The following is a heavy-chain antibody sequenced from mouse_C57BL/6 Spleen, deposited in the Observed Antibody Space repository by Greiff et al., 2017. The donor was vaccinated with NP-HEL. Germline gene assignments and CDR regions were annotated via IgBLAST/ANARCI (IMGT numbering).Heavy chain of an antibody. CDR3: ARFYYDAMDY. CDR1: GFSLTSYG. D-gene: IGHD2-1*01. Sequence: QVQLKESGPGLVQPSQSLSITCTVSGFSLTSYGVHWVRQSPGKGLEWLGVIWSGGSTDYTAAFISRLSISKDNSKSQVFFKMNSLQADDTAIYYCARFYYDAMDYWGQGTSVTVSS. CDR2: IWSGGST. J-gene: IGHJ4*01. V-gene: IGHV2-2*01.